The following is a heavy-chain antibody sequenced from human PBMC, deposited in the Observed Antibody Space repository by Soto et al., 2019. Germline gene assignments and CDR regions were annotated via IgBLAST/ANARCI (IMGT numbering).Heavy chain of an antibody. CDR3: ARRYGPGFDY. Sequence: SETLSLTCAVHGGSFSGYYWDWIRQPPGKGLEWIGEINHGGTSNYNPSLKSRAIISVDTSKNQFSLKLSSVTAADTAVYYCARRYGPGFDYWGQGTLVTVSS. CDR1: GGSFSGYY. CDR2: INHGGTS. D-gene: IGHD4-17*01. J-gene: IGHJ4*02. V-gene: IGHV4-34*01.